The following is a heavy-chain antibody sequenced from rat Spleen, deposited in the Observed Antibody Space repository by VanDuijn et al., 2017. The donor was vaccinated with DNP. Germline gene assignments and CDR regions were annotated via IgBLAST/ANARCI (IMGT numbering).Heavy chain of an antibody. CDR1: GFTFSDNY. CDR2: ISSGGGSI. CDR3: ARSRLPGYYPFAC. Sequence: EVQLVESGGGLVQPGRSLKLSCAASGFTFSDNYMAWVRQASTKGLEWVAYISSGGGSIYYRDSVKGRFTISRDNAKSTLYLQMDSLRSEDTATYYCARSRLPGYYPFACWGQGTLVTVSS. V-gene: IGHV5-27*01. J-gene: IGHJ3*01. D-gene: IGHD1-4*01.